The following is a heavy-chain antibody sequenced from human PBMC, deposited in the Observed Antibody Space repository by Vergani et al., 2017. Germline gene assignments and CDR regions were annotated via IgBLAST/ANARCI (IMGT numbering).Heavy chain of an antibody. Sequence: QSQLVQSGDEVKKPGASVKVSCKTSGYSFINYGISWVRQAPGEGLEWLGWVSPYNGNTNYGQKSQGRVTMTTDTSTRTAYMQLRSLTFDDTAVYYCASEGFYYNIRGTYRPPSYYGMCVWGQGTKGTVAS. CDR1: GYSFINYG. CDR2: VSPYNGNT. D-gene: IGHD3-9*01. CDR3: ASEGFYYNIRGTYRPPSYYGMCV. J-gene: IGHJ6*02. V-gene: IGHV1-18*01.